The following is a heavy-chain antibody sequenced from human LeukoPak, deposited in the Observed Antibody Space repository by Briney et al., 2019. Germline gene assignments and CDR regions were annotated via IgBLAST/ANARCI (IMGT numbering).Heavy chain of an antibody. CDR2: IYSGGST. Sequence: PGGSLRLSCAASGFTVSSNYMSWVRQAPGKGLEWVSVIYSGGSTYYADSVKGRFTISRDTSKNTLYLQMNSLRAEDAAVYYCAKGTYIILRGASFDYWGQGTLVTVSS. V-gene: IGHV3-53*01. D-gene: IGHD3-3*02. CDR1: GFTVSSNY. CDR3: AKGTYIILRGASFDY. J-gene: IGHJ4*02.